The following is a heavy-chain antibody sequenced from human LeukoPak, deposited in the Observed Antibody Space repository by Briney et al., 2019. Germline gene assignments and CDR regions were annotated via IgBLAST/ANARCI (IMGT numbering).Heavy chain of an antibody. Sequence: ASVKVSCKAAGYTFTGHYLHWVRQAPGQGLEWMGWINPKSGGSNYAPEFEGRVTMTRDTSITTAYMELHRLTSDDTAVYYCARFYCSISDCYGQTNWFDPWGQGTLVTVSS. D-gene: IGHD2-2*01. V-gene: IGHV1-2*02. J-gene: IGHJ5*02. CDR3: ARFYCSISDCYGQTNWFDP. CDR1: GYTFTGHY. CDR2: INPKSGGS.